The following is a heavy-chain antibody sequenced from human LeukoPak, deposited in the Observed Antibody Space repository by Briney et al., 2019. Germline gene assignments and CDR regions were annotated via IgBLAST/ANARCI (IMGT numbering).Heavy chain of an antibody. J-gene: IGHJ4*02. Sequence: ASVKVSCKATGYTFTGYYMDWVRQAPGQGLEWMGRINPNSGGTNYAQKFQGRVTMTRDTSISTAYMELSRLRSEDTAVYYCARDPNSSSWYLGGYFDYWGQGTLVTVSS. D-gene: IGHD6-13*01. CDR3: ARDPNSSSWYLGGYFDY. V-gene: IGHV1-2*06. CDR1: GYTFTGYY. CDR2: INPNSGGT.